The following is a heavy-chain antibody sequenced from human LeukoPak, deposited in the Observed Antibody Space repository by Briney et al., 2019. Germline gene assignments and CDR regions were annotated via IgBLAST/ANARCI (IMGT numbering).Heavy chain of an antibody. V-gene: IGHV3-48*03. CDR3: ARVYSMIGKDY. CDR2: ISSSGSTI. Sequence: GGSLILSCAASGFTFSSYEMNWVRQAPGKGLEWVSYISSSGSTIYYADSVKGRFTISRDNAKNSLYLQMNSLRAEDTAVYYCARVYSMIGKDYWGQGTLVTVSS. CDR1: GFTFSSYE. J-gene: IGHJ4*02. D-gene: IGHD3-22*01.